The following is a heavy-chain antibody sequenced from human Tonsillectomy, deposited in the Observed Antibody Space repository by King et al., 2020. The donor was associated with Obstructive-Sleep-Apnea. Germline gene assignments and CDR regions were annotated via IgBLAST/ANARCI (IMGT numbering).Heavy chain of an antibody. CDR3: ATEGDIVVEGAFDI. V-gene: IGHV4-59*01. CDR1: GGSISSYY. CDR2: IYYSGST. J-gene: IGHJ3*02. Sequence: PLQESGPGLVKPSETLSLTCTVSGGSISSYYWSWIRQPPGKGLEWIGYIYYSGSTNYNPSLKSRVTISVDTSKNQFSLKLSSVTAADTAVYYCATEGDIVVEGAFDIWGQGTMVTVSS. D-gene: IGHD2-15*01.